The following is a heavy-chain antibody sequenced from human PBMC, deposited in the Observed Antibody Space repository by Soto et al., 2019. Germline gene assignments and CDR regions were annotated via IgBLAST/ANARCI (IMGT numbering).Heavy chain of an antibody. D-gene: IGHD2-15*01. V-gene: IGHV3-30-3*01. CDR1: GFTFSSYA. CDR3: ARDMVVMRCMDV. Sequence: QVQLVESGGGVIQPGRSLRLSCAASGFTFSSYAMHWVRQAPGKGLEWVAVISYDGSNKYYADSVKGRFTISRDNSKNALYLHMNSLRAEDRAVFYCARDMVVMRCMDVWCQGNTVTVSS. J-gene: IGHJ6*02. CDR2: ISYDGSNK.